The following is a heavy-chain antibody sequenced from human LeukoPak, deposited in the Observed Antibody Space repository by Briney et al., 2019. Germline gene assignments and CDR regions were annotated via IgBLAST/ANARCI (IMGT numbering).Heavy chain of an antibody. CDR3: TKGRSSGYSDGFDY. CDR1: GFTFDDYA. CDR2: ISWNSGSI. J-gene: IGHJ4*02. V-gene: IGHV3-9*01. D-gene: IGHD3-22*01. Sequence: GGSLRLSCAASGFTFDDYAMHWVRQAPGKGLEWVSGISWNSGSIGYADSVKGRFTISRDNRKNSLYLHMTRLRAEDTAFYYCTKGRSSGYSDGFDYWGQGTLVTVSS.